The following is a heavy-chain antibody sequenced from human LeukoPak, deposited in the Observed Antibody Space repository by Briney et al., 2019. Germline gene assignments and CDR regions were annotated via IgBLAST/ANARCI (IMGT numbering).Heavy chain of an antibody. CDR2: ISSSSSYI. J-gene: IGHJ5*02. V-gene: IGHV3-21*01. Sequence: GSLRLSCAASGSPFSSYSMNWVRQAPGKGLEWVSSISSSSSYIYYADSVKGRFTISRDNAKNSLYLQMNSLRAEDTAVYYCARGPDIVVVPAAIDSGWFDPWGQGTLVTVSS. CDR3: ARGPDIVVVPAAIDSGWFDP. D-gene: IGHD2-2*01. CDR1: GSPFSSYS.